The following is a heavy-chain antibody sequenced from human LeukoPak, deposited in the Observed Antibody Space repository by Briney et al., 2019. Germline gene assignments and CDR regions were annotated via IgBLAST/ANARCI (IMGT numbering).Heavy chain of an antibody. CDR3: AREDTGDHNDAFDI. Sequence: ASVKVSCKASGYTFTGYYMHWVRQAPGQGLEWMGWINPNSGGTNYAQKFQGRVTMTRDTSISTAYMELSRLRSDDTAVYCCAREDTGDHNDAFDIWGQGTMVIVSS. CDR1: GYTFTGYY. J-gene: IGHJ3*02. V-gene: IGHV1-2*02. CDR2: INPNSGGT. D-gene: IGHD7-27*01.